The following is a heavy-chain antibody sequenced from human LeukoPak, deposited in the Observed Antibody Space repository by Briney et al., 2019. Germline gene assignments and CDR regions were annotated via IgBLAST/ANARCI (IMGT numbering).Heavy chain of an antibody. CDR2: INHSGST. Sequence: PSETLSLTCAVYGGSFSGYYWSWIRQPPGKGLEWIGEINHSGSTNYNPSLKSRVTISVDTSKNQFSLKLSSVTAADTAVYYCARGGGADYGDSIKHFDYWGQGTLVTVSS. CDR3: ARGGGADYGDSIKHFDY. CDR1: GGSFSGYY. D-gene: IGHD4-17*01. J-gene: IGHJ4*02. V-gene: IGHV4-34*01.